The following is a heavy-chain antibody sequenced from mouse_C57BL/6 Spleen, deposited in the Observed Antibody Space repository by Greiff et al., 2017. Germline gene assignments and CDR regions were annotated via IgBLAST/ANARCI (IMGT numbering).Heavy chain of an antibody. V-gene: IGHV1-74*01. CDR3: AIQSHGSSYRYFDV. CDR2: IHPSDSDT. CDR1: GYTFTSYW. D-gene: IGHD1-1*01. Sequence: QVQLQQPGVELVKPVASVKVSCKASGYTFTSYWMHWVKQRPGQGLEWIGRIHPSDSDTHYNQKFKGKATLTVDKSSSTAYMQLSSLTSEDSAVYYCAIQSHGSSYRYFDVWGTGTTVTVSS. J-gene: IGHJ1*03.